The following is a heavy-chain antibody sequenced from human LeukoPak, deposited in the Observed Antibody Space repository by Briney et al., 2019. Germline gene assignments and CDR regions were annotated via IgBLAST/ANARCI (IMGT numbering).Heavy chain of an antibody. CDR3: AKDGSVITMIVVVMAYYFDY. V-gene: IGHV3-23*01. CDR1: GFTFSSYA. D-gene: IGHD3-22*01. Sequence: GGSLRLSCAASGFTFSSYAMRWVRQAPGKGLEWVSAISGSGGSTYYADSVKGRFTISRDNSKNTLYLQMNSLRAEDTAVYYCAKDGSVITMIVVVMAYYFDYWGQGTLVTVSS. CDR2: ISGSGGST. J-gene: IGHJ4*02.